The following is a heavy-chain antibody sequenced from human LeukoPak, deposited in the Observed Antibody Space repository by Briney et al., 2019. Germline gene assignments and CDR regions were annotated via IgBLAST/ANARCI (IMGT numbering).Heavy chain of an antibody. CDR3: ARLVDRWLVGKNYFDY. Sequence: PSETLSLTCTVSGGSISSSSYYWGWIRQPPGKGLEWIGSIYYSGSTYYNPSLKSRVTISVDTSKNQFSLKLSSVTAADTAVYYCARLVDRWLVGKNYFDYWGQGTLVTVSS. J-gene: IGHJ4*02. V-gene: IGHV4-39*01. D-gene: IGHD6-19*01. CDR2: IYYSGST. CDR1: GGSISSSSYY.